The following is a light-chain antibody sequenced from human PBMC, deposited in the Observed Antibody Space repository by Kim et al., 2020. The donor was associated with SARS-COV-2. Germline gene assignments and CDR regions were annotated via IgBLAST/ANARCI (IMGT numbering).Light chain of an antibody. CDR3: QHTNSFPPT. CDR1: QDISSW. CDR2: AAS. J-gene: IGKJ1*01. Sequence: ASVGDRVTIACRASQDISSWLAWYQQKPGKAPKLLIYAASRLQSGVPSRFSGSGSGTDFTLTISGLQPEDIATYFCQHTNSFPPTFGQGTKVDIK. V-gene: IGKV1-12*01.